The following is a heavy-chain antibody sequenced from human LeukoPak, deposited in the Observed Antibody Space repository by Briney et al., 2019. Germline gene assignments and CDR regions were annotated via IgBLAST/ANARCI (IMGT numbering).Heavy chain of an antibody. CDR3: AKARNDYVVSN. J-gene: IGHJ4*02. CDR1: GFTFSTYG. CDR2: IRYDGSHK. D-gene: IGHD4-17*01. V-gene: IGHV3-30*02. Sequence: GGSLRLSCAASGFTFSTYGMHWVRQAPGKGLEWVAFIRYDGSHKYYADSVKGRFTISRDNSKNTLYLQMNSLRAEDTAVYYCAKARNDYVVSNWGQGTLVTVSS.